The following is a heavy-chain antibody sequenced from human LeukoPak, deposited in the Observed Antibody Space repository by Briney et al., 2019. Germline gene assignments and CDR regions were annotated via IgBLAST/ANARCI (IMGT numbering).Heavy chain of an antibody. V-gene: IGHV3-30-3*01. CDR2: ISYDGSNK. J-gene: IGHJ4*01. CDR3: ARDFYAGSDAGSCYRD. D-gene: IGHD3-10*01. Sequence: GGSLRLSCAASGFTFSNYAMHWVRQAPGKGLEWVAVISYDGSNKYYADSVKGRFTISRDNSKNTLYLQMNSLRAEDTAVYYFARDFYAGSDAGSCYRDWGHGTLVTGSS. CDR1: GFTFSNYA.